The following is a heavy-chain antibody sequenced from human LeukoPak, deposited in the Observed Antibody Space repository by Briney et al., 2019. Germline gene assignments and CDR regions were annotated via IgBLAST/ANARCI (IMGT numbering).Heavy chain of an antibody. Sequence: SETLSLTCTVSGGSISSSSYYWGWIRQPPGKGLEWIGSIYYSGSTYYNPSLKSRVTISVDTSKNQFSLKLSSVTAADTAAYYCARTGGSSWLFDYWGQGTLVTVSS. J-gene: IGHJ4*02. D-gene: IGHD6-13*01. V-gene: IGHV4-39*01. CDR3: ARTGGSSWLFDY. CDR2: IYYSGST. CDR1: GGSISSSSYY.